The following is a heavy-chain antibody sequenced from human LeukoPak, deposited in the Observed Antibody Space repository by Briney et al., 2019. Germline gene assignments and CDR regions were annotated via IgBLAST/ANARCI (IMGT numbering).Heavy chain of an antibody. CDR1: GGSISNYC. CDR2: IYYSGTT. D-gene: IGHD6-13*01. CDR3: ARHGGYSSPYLH. Sequence: SETLSLTCTVSGGSISNYCWSWIRQPPGKGLECIGYIYYSGTTNYNPSLKSRVTISVDTSKNQFSLKLSSVTAADTAVYYCARHGGYSSPYLHWGQGTLVTVSS. J-gene: IGHJ1*01. V-gene: IGHV4-59*08.